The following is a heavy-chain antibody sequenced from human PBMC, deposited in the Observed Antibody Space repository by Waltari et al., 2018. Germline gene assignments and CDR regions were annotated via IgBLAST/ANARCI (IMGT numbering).Heavy chain of an antibody. D-gene: IGHD6-13*01. CDR2: IIPIFGTA. Sequence: QVQLVQSGAEVKKPGSSVKVSCKASGGTFSSYAISWVRQAPGQGLEWMGGIIPIFGTANYAQNVQGRVTITEDESTSTAYMGLSSLRSEDTAVYYCARAPGPRPYSSSWFDYWGQGTLVTVSS. CDR3: ARAPGPRPYSSSWFDY. CDR1: GGTFSSYA. V-gene: IGHV1-69*13. J-gene: IGHJ4*02.